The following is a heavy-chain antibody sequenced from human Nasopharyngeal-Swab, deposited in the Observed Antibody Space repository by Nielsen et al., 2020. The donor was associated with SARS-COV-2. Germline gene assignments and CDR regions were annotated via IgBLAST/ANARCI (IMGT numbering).Heavy chain of an antibody. J-gene: IGHJ6*02. CDR1: GLSVSSYD. CDR3: AAYYASGSYSSGSSNYYYYGKDV. D-gene: IGHD3-10*01. Sequence: GESLKISWGASGLSVSSYDMNWVSQAPGKGLEWVSCISISSSYIYYEDSVKGRFTISRDNAENSLYLQMNSLRAEDTAVYYCAAYYASGSYSSGSSNYYYYGKDVWGQGTTVTVSS. V-gene: IGHV3-21*01. CDR2: ISISSSYI.